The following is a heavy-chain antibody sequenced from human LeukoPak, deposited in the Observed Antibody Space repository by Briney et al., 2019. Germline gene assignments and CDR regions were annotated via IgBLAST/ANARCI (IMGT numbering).Heavy chain of an antibody. Sequence: GGSLRLSCVASGFXFSNVWINWVRQAPGKGLEWIGRIKTKTDGGTTEYAAPVKGRFTISRDDSKNTVYLQMNSLKTEDTALYYCVTRVKSTGDYWGQGTLVTVSS. CDR1: GFXFSNVW. CDR3: VTRVKSTGDY. CDR2: IKTKTDGGTT. J-gene: IGHJ4*02. V-gene: IGHV3-15*01. D-gene: IGHD1-1*01.